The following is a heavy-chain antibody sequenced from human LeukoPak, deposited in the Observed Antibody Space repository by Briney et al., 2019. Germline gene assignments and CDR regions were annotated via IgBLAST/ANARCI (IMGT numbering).Heavy chain of an antibody. CDR2: IYYSGST. CDR3: ARAEFGRFVGAFDI. J-gene: IGHJ3*02. CDR1: GGSISSYY. D-gene: IGHD3-10*01. V-gene: IGHV4-59*01. Sequence: PSETLSLTCTVSGGSISSYYWSWIRQPPGKGLEWIGYIYYSGSTNYNPSLKSRVTISVDTSKNQFSLKPSSVTAADTAVYYCARAEFGRFVGAFDIWGQGTMVTVSS.